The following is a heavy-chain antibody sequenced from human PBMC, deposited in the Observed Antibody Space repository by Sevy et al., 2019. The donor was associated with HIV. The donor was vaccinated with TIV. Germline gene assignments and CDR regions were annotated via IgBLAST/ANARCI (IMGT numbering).Heavy chain of an antibody. J-gene: IGHJ3*02. Sequence: SETLSLTCTVSGGSISSSSYYWGWIRQPPGKGLEWIGSIYYSGSTYYNPSLKSRVTISVDTSKNQFSLKLGSVTAADTAVYYCARGWVVVAAMGAFDIWGQGTIVTVSS. CDR1: GGSISSSSYY. CDR2: IYYSGST. V-gene: IGHV4-39*01. D-gene: IGHD2-15*01. CDR3: ARGWVVVAAMGAFDI.